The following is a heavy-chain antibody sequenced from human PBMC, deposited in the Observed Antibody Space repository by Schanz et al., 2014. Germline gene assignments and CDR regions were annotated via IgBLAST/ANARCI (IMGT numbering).Heavy chain of an antibody. Sequence: QVQLQESGPGLVKPSETLSLTCTVSAAFISSYYWSWVRQAPGKGLEWIGYVNYIGSTKYNPSLDSRVTISADTSKKQFSLKMTSVTTADTAVYYCASTHWFGSETTIVDYWGQGTRVTVSS. J-gene: IGHJ4*02. V-gene: IGHV4-59*01. D-gene: IGHD3-10*01. CDR2: VNYIGST. CDR3: ASTHWFGSETTIVDY. CDR1: AAFISSYY.